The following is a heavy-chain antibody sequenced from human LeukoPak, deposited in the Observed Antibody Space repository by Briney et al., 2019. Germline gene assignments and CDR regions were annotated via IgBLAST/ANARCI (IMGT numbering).Heavy chain of an antibody. CDR3: ARAAWFGELLAAFDI. D-gene: IGHD3-10*01. Sequence: SETLSLTCTVSGGSISSGGYYWRWIRQHPGKGLEGIGYIYYSGSTYYNPSLKSRVTISVDTSKNQFSLKLSSVTAADTAVYYCARAAWFGELLAAFDIWGQGTMVTVSS. CDR2: IYYSGST. CDR1: GGSISSGGYY. V-gene: IGHV4-31*03. J-gene: IGHJ3*02.